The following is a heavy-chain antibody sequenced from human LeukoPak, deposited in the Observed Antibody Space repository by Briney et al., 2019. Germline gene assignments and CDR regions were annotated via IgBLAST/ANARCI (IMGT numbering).Heavy chain of an antibody. CDR3: AKDPDRRYCSGGSCYRPGY. CDR2: IRGSGVST. CDR1: GFTLSSYE. Sequence: PGGSLRLSCTASGFTLSSYEMSWIRQAPGKGLEWVSAIRGSGVSTYYADSVKGRFTISRDNSKNTLYLQMNSLRAEDTAVYYCAKDPDRRYCSGGSCYRPGYWGQGTLVTVSS. V-gene: IGHV3-23*01. D-gene: IGHD2-15*01. J-gene: IGHJ4*02.